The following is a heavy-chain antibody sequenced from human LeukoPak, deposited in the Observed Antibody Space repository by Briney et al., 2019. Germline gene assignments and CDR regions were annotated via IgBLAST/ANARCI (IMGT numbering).Heavy chain of an antibody. D-gene: IGHD3-10*01. V-gene: IGHV4-34*01. CDR1: GGSFSGYY. CDR3: ARHGTPLRYGSGNYYKGAPFDY. J-gene: IGHJ4*02. Sequence: SETLSLTCAVYGGSFSGYYWSWIRQPPGKGLEWIEEINHSGSTNYNPSLKSRVTISVDTSKNQFSLKLSSVTAADTAVYYCARHGTPLRYGSGNYYKGAPFDYWGQGTLVTVSS. CDR2: INHSGST.